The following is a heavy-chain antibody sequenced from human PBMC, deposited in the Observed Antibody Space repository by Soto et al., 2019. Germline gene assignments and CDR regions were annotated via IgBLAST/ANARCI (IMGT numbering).Heavy chain of an antibody. D-gene: IGHD6-6*01. J-gene: IGHJ1*01. CDR3: ARENSRISPRLFQH. CDR1: GYTFTSYA. V-gene: IGHV1-3*01. CDR2: INAGNGNT. Sequence: ASVKVSCKASGYTFTSYAMHWVRQAPGQRLEWMGWINAGNGNTKYSQKFQGRVTITRDTSASTAYMELNSLRPEDTGLYYCARENSRISPRLFQHWGHGTLVTVSS.